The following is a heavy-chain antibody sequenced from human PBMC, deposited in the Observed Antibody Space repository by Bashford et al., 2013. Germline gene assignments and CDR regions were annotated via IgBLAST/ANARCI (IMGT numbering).Heavy chain of an antibody. V-gene: IGHV3-23*01. D-gene: IGHD5-12*01. Sequence: GGSLRLSCAASGFTVGTYAMSWVRQAPGKGLEWVSAISGSGDPGETTFYADSVKGRFTFSRDSSKNTLYLQMNSLRAEDTALYYCVKAGGGRNIVLEYWAEGTRGHRLL. J-gene: IGHJ4*02. CDR2: ISGSGDPGETT. CDR3: VKAGGGRNIVLEY. CDR1: GFTVGTYA.